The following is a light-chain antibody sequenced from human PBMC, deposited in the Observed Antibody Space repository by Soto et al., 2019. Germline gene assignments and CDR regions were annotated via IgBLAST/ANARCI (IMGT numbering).Light chain of an antibody. Sequence: VLTQTPATLSLSPGERATLSCRALQSVSSYLAWYQQKPGQAPRLLIYDASNRATGIPARFSGSGSGTDFSLAISSLVPDDIPVYCCQLRSNWPPRVTFGQGTRLEIK. CDR2: DAS. V-gene: IGKV3-11*01. CDR1: QSVSSY. J-gene: IGKJ5*01. CDR3: QLRSNWPPRVT.